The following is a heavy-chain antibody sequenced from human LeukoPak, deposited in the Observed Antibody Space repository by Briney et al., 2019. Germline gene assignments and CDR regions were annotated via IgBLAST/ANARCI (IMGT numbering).Heavy chain of an antibody. CDR2: INHSGST. CDR1: GGSFSGYY. CDR3: ARPYCSSTSCWDSAFDI. D-gene: IGHD2-2*01. J-gene: IGHJ3*02. Sequence: SETLSLTCAVYGGSFSGYYWSWIRQPPGKGLEWIGEINHSGSTNYNPSLKSRVTISVDTSKNQFSLQLSSVTAADTAVYYCARPYCSSTSCWDSAFDIWGQGTMVTVSS. V-gene: IGHV4-34*01.